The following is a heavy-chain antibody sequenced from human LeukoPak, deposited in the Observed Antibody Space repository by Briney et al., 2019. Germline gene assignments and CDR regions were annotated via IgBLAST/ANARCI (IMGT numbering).Heavy chain of an antibody. CDR2: IYGGGGT. J-gene: IGHJ1*01. CDR1: GFTVSENN. V-gene: IGHV3-66*01. CDR3: ASGGGWVFFN. D-gene: IGHD6-19*01. Sequence: GGSLRLSCAASGFTVSENNMNWVRQGPGKGLEWVSVIYGGGGTYYADSVRGRFIISRDNSKNTLYLQMNSLRAEDTAVYYCASGGGWVFFNWGQGTLVTVSS.